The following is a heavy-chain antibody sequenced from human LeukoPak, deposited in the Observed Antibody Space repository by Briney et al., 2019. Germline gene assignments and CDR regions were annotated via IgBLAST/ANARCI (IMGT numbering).Heavy chain of an antibody. CDR3: ARAGIVGAPSDAFDI. Sequence: ASVKVSCKASGYTFTSYYMHWVRQAPGQGLEWMGIINPSGGSTSYAQKFQGRVTMTRDMSTSTVYMELSSLRSEDTAVYYCARAGIVGAPSDAFDIWGQGTMATVSS. CDR2: INPSGGST. CDR1: GYTFTSYY. J-gene: IGHJ3*02. V-gene: IGHV1-46*01. D-gene: IGHD1-26*01.